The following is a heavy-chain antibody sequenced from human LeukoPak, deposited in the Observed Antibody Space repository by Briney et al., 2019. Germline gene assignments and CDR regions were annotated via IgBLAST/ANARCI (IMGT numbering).Heavy chain of an antibody. D-gene: IGHD3-10*01. CDR1: GYSISSGYY. CDR2: IYHSGST. Sequence: SETLSLTCTVSGYSISSGYYWGWIRQPPGKGLECIGSIYHSGSTYYNPSLKSRVTISVDTSKNQFSLKLSSVTAADTAVYYCASLTEGVRGVIPSIDYWGQGTLVTVSS. V-gene: IGHV4-38-2*02. CDR3: ASLTEGVRGVIPSIDY. J-gene: IGHJ4*02.